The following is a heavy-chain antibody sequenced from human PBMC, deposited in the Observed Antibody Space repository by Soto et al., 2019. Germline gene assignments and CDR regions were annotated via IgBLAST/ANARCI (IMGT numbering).Heavy chain of an antibody. V-gene: IGHV3-30*03. CDR2: ISYDGSNK. Sequence: QVQLVESGGGVVQPGRSLRLSCAASGFTFSSYGMHWVRQAPGKGLEWVAVISYDGSNKYYADSVKGRFTISRDNSKNTLYLQMNSLSAEDTAVYYCATLTTVTKYNWFDRWGQGSLVTVSS. D-gene: IGHD4-17*01. CDR1: GFTFSSYG. CDR3: ATLTTVTKYNWFDR. J-gene: IGHJ5*02.